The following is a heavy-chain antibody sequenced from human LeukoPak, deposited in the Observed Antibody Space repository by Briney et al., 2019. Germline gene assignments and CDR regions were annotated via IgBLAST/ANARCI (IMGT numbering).Heavy chain of an antibody. CDR1: GYSFTSYW. D-gene: IGHD2-2*02. Sequence: GESLKISCEGSGYSFTSYWIGWVRQMPGKGLEWMGIIYPGDSDTRYSPSFQGQVTISADKSISTAYLQWSSLKASDTAMYYCARRNIVVVPAAILSDYYYYYYMDVWGKGTTVTVSS. CDR2: IYPGDSDT. J-gene: IGHJ6*03. V-gene: IGHV5-51*01. CDR3: ARRNIVVVPAAILSDYYYYYYMDV.